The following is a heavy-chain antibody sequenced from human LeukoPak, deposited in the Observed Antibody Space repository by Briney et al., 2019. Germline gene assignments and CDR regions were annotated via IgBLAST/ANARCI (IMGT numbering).Heavy chain of an antibody. CDR3: ATTGGDIYYYYMDV. D-gene: IGHD3-16*01. V-gene: IGHV1-69*13. CDR1: GDTFSRYA. CDR2: IIPVLSTA. J-gene: IGHJ6*03. Sequence: SVKVSCKASGDTFSRYAISWVRQAPGQGLEWMGGIIPVLSTANYAQKFQDRVTITADESSSTTYMELSSLKSEDTAVYYCATTGGDIYYYYMDVWGKGTTDTISS.